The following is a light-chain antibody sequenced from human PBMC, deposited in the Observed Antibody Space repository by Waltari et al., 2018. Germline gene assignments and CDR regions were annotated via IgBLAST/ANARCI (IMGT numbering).Light chain of an antibody. CDR3: QQFNSFPLT. CDR1: QDISSA. CDR2: DAS. Sequence: AIQVTQSPSSLSASAGDKVTITCLASQDISSALAWYQLRPGKAPKFLIYDASILESGVPSRFRGSGSGTDFTLTISSLQPDDFGTYFCQQFNSFPLTFGGGTKVEMK. V-gene: IGKV1-13*02. J-gene: IGKJ4*01.